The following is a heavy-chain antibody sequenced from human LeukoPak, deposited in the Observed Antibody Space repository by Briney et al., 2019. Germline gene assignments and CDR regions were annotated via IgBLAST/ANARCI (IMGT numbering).Heavy chain of an antibody. CDR1: GGSFSGYQ. J-gene: IGHJ4*02. D-gene: IGHD3-10*01. Sequence: SETLSLTCAVYGGSFSGYQWGWIRQSPGKGLEWIGEINDSGSSNYHPALKSRVTISVDTSKNQFSLRLHSVTAADTAVYYCARGPRITMVRGWSEYYFDYWGQGTLVTVSS. V-gene: IGHV4-34*01. CDR2: INDSGSS. CDR3: ARGPRITMVRGWSEYYFDY.